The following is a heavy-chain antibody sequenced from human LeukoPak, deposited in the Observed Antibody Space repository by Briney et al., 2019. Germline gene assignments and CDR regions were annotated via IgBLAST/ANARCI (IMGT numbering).Heavy chain of an antibody. D-gene: IGHD3-22*01. J-gene: IGHJ5*02. CDR3: AKDRYYYDSSGYHNWFDP. V-gene: IGHV3-23*01. Sequence: GGSLRLSCAASGFTFSSYAMSWVRQAPGKGLEWVSTISGSGGSTYYADSVKGRFTISRDNSKNTLYLQMNSLRAEDTAVYYCAKDRYYYDSSGYHNWFDPWGQGTLVTVSS. CDR2: ISGSGGST. CDR1: GFTFSSYA.